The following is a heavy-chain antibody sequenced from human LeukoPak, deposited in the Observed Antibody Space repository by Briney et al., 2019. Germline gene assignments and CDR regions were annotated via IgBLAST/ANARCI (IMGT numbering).Heavy chain of an antibody. V-gene: IGHV3-49*03. CDR2: IRSQNYGGTI. Sequence: GGSLRLSCTTSGFRFSDYSMSWFRQAPGKGPEWVGFIRSQNYGGTINYAASVTGRFTISRDDSRSIAYLQMNSLKVEDTAIYYCLRDKSMASTWYWFDPWGQGTLVTVSS. CDR1: GFRFSDYS. D-gene: IGHD6-13*01. J-gene: IGHJ5*02. CDR3: LRDKSMASTWYWFDP.